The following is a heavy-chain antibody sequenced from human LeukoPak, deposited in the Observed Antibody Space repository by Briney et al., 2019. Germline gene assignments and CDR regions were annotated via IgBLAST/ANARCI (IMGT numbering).Heavy chain of an antibody. CDR1: GFTFSNYG. CDR2: ISYDGSNK. V-gene: IGHV3-30*18. J-gene: IGHJ4*02. CDR3: AKIALSSDTFDY. Sequence: GGSLRLSCAASGFTFSNYGMHWVRQAPGKGLEWVAVISYDGSNKYYADSVKGRLTISRDSPKNTLYLQMNGLRAEDTAVYYCAKIALSSDTFDYWGQGTLVTVSS. D-gene: IGHD3-16*02.